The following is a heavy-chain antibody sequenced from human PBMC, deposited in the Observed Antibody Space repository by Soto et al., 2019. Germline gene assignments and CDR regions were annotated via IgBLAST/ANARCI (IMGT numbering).Heavy chain of an antibody. Sequence: PGGSLRLSCAASGFTFSSFAMSWVRQAPGKGLEWVSAINGGGGSTYYADSVKGRFTISRDSSKNTLYLQMNSLRAEDTAVYYCAKEGYCLINDCPRLLDRTAYWEKGTL. D-gene: IGHD2-15*01. J-gene: IGHJ4*02. CDR2: INGGGGST. CDR3: AKEGYCLINDCPRLLDRTAY. V-gene: IGHV3-23*01. CDR1: GFTFSSFA.